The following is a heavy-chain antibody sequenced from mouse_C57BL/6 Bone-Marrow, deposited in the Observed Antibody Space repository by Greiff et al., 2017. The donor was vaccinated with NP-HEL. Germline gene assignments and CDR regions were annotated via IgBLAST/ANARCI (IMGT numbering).Heavy chain of an antibody. V-gene: IGHV1-50*01. Sequence: QVQLQQPGAELVKPGASVKLSCKASGYTFTSYWMQWVKQRPGQGLEWIGEITPFDRYTNYTQKFKGKATLTVDTSSSTAYMQLSSLTSEDSAVYYCAREANWDKGDYFDYWGQGTTLTVSS. J-gene: IGHJ2*01. CDR2: ITPFDRYT. CDR1: GYTFTSYW. D-gene: IGHD4-1*01. CDR3: AREANWDKGDYFDY.